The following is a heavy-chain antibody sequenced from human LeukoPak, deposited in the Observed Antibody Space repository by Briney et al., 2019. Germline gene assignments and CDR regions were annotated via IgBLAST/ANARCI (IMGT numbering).Heavy chain of an antibody. Sequence: GTLTLSCAASGFTFSSYAMSWVRQAPGKGLEGVSAISGSGGSTSYADSGRGRFTISRANSKNTLYLQMNSLSAEDTAVYYCAKMDHPRIAAAVDSWGQGTLVTVSS. J-gene: IGHJ4*02. V-gene: IGHV3-23*01. D-gene: IGHD6-13*01. CDR3: AKMDHPRIAAAVDS. CDR1: GFTFSSYA. CDR2: ISGSGGST.